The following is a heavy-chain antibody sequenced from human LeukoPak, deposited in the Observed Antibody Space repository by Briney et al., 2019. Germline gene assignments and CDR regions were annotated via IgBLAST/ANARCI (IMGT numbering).Heavy chain of an antibody. J-gene: IGHJ4*02. D-gene: IGHD3-16*01. CDR3: AREYPGYGGFDY. CDR2: IYYSGST. Sequence: SETLSLTCTVSGGSISSGDYYWSWIRQPPGKGLEWIGYIYYSGSTYYNPSLKSRVTISVDTSKNQFSLKLSSVTAADTAVYYCAREYPGYGGFDYWGQGTLVTVSS. CDR1: GGSISSGDYY. V-gene: IGHV4-30-4*01.